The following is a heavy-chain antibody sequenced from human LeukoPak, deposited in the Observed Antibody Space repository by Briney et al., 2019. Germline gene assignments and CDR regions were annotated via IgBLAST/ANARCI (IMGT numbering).Heavy chain of an antibody. CDR1: GYAFTSYY. J-gene: IGHJ4*02. D-gene: IGHD6-19*01. CDR2: INPSGGST. Sequence: ASVKVSCKASGYAFTSYYMHWVRQAPGQGLEWMGIINPSGGSTSYAQKFQGRVTMSADKSISAAYLQWSSLKASDTAMYYCARHLKQGIAVAGSFDYWGQGTLVTVSS. CDR3: ARHLKQGIAVAGSFDY. V-gene: IGHV1-46*01.